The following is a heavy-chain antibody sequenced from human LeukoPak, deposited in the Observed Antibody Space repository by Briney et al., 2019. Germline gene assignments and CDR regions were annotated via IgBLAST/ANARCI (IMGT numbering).Heavy chain of an antibody. V-gene: IGHV3-30*18. CDR2: ISYGGSTK. CDR1: GFTFTSYG. D-gene: IGHD2-2*01. CDR3: AKDRGIVVVPAAMQVDY. Sequence: GRSLRLSCVASGFTFTSYGMNWVRQAPGKGLEWVAVISYGGSTKYYADSVKGRFTISRDNSKNTLYLQMNSLRAENTAVYYSAKDRGIVVVPAAMQVDYWGQGTLVTVSS. J-gene: IGHJ4*02.